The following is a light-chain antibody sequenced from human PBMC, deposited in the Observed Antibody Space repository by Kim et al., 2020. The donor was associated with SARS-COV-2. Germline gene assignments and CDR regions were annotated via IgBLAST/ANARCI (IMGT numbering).Light chain of an antibody. Sequence: VPHRERPALPCRARQGVRDKLAWYQQKPDQSPRLLICGASTRATSIPVRFGGSGSGTEFTLIISSLQSEDFAVYYCQQYNNWPPTFGGGTKMDIK. J-gene: IGKJ4*01. V-gene: IGKV3-15*01. CDR2: GAS. CDR3: QQYNNWPPT. CDR1: QGVRDK.